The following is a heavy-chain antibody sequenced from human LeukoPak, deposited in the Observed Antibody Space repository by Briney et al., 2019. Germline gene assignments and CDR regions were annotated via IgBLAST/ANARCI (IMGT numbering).Heavy chain of an antibody. CDR1: GGSISSSSYY. CDR2: IYYSGST. CDR3: ARQDGIAAAGTVDY. V-gene: IGHV4-39*01. Sequence: SGTLSLTCTVSGGSISSSSYYWGWIRQPPGKGLEWIGSIYYSGSTYYNPSLKSRVTISVDTSKNQFSLKLSSVTAADTAVYYCARQDGIAAAGTVDYWGQGTLVTVSS. D-gene: IGHD6-13*01. J-gene: IGHJ4*02.